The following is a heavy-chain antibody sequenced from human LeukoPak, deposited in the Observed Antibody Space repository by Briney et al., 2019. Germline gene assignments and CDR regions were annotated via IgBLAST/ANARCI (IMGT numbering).Heavy chain of an antibody. V-gene: IGHV3-23*01. CDR3: ARGDEWELGIDAFDI. CDR1: GFTFSSYA. J-gene: IGHJ3*02. D-gene: IGHD1-26*01. Sequence: GGSLRLSCAASGFTFSSYAMSWARQAPGKGLEWVSAISSSGDTYYAGSVKGRFTISRDNAKNSLYLQMNSLRAEDTAVYYCARGDEWELGIDAFDIWGQGTMVTVSS. CDR2: ISSSGDT.